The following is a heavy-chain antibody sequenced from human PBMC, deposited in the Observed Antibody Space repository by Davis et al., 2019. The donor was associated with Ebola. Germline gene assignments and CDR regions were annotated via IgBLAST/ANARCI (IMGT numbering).Heavy chain of an antibody. V-gene: IGHV3-30*18. D-gene: IGHD2-15*01. CDR3: AKDREDCSGGSCYTFLYYYYYGMDV. J-gene: IGHJ6*02. Sequence: GGSLRLSCAASGFTFSSYGMHWVRQAPGKGLEWVAVISYDGSNKYYADSVKGRFTISRDNSKNTLYLQMNSLRAEDTAVYYCAKDREDCSGGSCYTFLYYYYYGMDVWGQGTTVTVSS. CDR2: ISYDGSNK. CDR1: GFTFSSYG.